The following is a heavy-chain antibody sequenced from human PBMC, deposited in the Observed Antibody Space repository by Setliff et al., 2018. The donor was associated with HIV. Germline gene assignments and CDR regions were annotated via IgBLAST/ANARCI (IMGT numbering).Heavy chain of an antibody. J-gene: IGHJ4*02. CDR2: IHAGSGDT. V-gene: IGHV1-3*01. CDR3: ARDHPGIAY. CDR1: GYTFTNNV. Sequence: ASVKVSCKASGYTFTNNVKHWVRQPPGQRPEWIGWIHAGSGDTQDSQKFQGRVTITRDTSASTVYMELSSLRSEDTAMYYCARDHPGIAYCGQGAMVTVSS.